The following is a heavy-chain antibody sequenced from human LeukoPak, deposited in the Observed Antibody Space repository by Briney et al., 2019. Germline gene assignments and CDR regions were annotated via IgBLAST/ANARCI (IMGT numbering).Heavy chain of an antibody. D-gene: IGHD5-12*01. CDR3: AREDSGYDYSPFYY. CDR2: IYYTGST. CDR1: GGSISNYY. V-gene: IGHV4-59*01. Sequence: SETLSLTCTVSGGSISNYYWSWIRQPPGKGLEWIGYIYYTGSTSYNPPLKSRVIMSVDTSQNQFSLKLRSVTAADTAVYYCAREDSGYDYSPFYYWGQGILVTVSS. J-gene: IGHJ4*02.